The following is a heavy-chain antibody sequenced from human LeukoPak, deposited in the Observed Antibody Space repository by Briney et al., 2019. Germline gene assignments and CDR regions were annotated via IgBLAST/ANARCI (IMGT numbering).Heavy chain of an antibody. J-gene: IGHJ3*02. CDR2: INHSGST. Sequence: ASETLSLTCAVYGGSFSDYNWNWIRQPPGKGLEWIGEINHSGSTNYNPSLKSRVTISVDTSKNQFSLKLSSVTAADTAVYYCARGSEPLQRWDGIDAFDIWGQGTMVTVSS. CDR3: ARGSEPLQRWDGIDAFDI. D-gene: IGHD1-1*01. CDR1: GGSFSDYN. V-gene: IGHV4-34*01.